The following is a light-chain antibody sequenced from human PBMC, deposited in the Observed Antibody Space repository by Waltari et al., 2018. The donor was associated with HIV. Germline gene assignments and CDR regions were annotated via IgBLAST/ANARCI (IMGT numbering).Light chain of an antibody. CDR1: SSNIGAGYD. CDR3: QSYDNSLSGSRV. Sequence: SVLTQPPSVSGAPGQRVTISCTGSSSNIGAGYDVHWYQQLPGTAPTPLIYGNNNRPSGVPDRFSGSKSGTSASLAITGLQAEDEADYYCQSYDNSLSGSRVFGGGTKLTVL. J-gene: IGLJ3*02. CDR2: GNN. V-gene: IGLV1-40*01.